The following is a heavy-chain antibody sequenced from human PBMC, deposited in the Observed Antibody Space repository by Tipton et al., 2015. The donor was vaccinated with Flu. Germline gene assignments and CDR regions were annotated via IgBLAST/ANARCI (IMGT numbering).Heavy chain of an antibody. Sequence: QVQLVQSGGGVVQPGRSLRLYCAASGFTFSTYAMHWVRQAPGKGLEWVAIIFYDGNSYSFTDSVKGRFTISRDNSKNTLYLQMNSLRPEDTAVYYCAFGYRYGPFDYWGQGTLVTVSS. J-gene: IGHJ4*02. D-gene: IGHD5-18*01. CDR1: GFTFSTYA. CDR3: AFGYRYGPFDY. V-gene: IGHV3-30-3*01. CDR2: IFYDGNSY.